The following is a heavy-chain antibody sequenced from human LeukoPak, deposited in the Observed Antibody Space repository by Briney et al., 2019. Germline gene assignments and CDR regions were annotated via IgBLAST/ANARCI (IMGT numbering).Heavy chain of an antibody. CDR3: ARDLWDSSGWQTASNDAFDI. CDR1: GYTFTSYA. CDR2: INTNTGNP. D-gene: IGHD6-19*01. Sequence: ASVKVSCKASGYTFTSYAMNWVRQAPGQGLEWMGWINTNTGNPTYAQGFTGRFVFSLDASVSTAYPQISSLKAEDTAVYYCARDLWDSSGWQTASNDAFDIWGQGTMVTVSS. J-gene: IGHJ3*02. V-gene: IGHV7-4-1*02.